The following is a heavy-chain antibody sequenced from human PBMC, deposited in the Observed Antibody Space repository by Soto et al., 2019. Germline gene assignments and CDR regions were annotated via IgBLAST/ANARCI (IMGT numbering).Heavy chain of an antibody. D-gene: IGHD5-12*01. CDR3: ARGDSDYLSYYYMDV. V-gene: IGHV3-11*01. CDR1: GFTFSDYY. Sequence: PGGSLRLSCAASGFTFSDYYMSWIRQAPGKGLEWVSYISSSGSTIYYADSVKGRFTISRDNAKNSLYLRMNSLRAEDTAVYYCARGDSDYLSYYYMDVWGKGTTGTVS. J-gene: IGHJ6*03. CDR2: ISSSGSTI.